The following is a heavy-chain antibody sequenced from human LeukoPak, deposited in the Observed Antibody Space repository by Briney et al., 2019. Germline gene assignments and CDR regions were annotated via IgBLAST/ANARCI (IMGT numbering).Heavy chain of an antibody. Sequence: SETLSLTCAAYGGSFSGYYWSWIRQPPGKGLEWIGEINHSGSTNYNPSLKSRVTISVDTSKNQFSLKLSSVTAADTAVYYCASRYSYGTLDYWGQGTLVTVSS. CDR1: GGSFSGYY. J-gene: IGHJ4*02. D-gene: IGHD5-18*01. V-gene: IGHV4-34*01. CDR3: ASRYSYGTLDY. CDR2: INHSGST.